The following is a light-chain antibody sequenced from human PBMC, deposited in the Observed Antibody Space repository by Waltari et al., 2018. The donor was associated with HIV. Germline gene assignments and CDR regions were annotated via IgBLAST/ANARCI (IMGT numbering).Light chain of an antibody. J-gene: IGKJ1*01. V-gene: IGKV1-39*01. Sequence: DIQLTQSPSSLSASVGDRVHFTCRASQNIVRSLNWYQHKSGRAPKLLIYAASSLHSGVPSRFSGSGSGTHYTLTISSLQPEDFATYYCQQTYSGQRTFGQGTKVDIK. CDR2: AAS. CDR1: QNIVRS. CDR3: QQTYSGQRT.